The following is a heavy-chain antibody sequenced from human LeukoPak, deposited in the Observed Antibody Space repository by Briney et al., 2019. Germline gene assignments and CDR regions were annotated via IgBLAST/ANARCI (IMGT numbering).Heavy chain of an antibody. V-gene: IGHV1-18*04. CDR2: ISAYNGNT. CDR3: ARVLTGYSSSWYSRYYYYYMDV. D-gene: IGHD6-13*01. J-gene: IGHJ6*03. Sequence: VASVKVSCKASGYTFTGYYMHWVRQAPGQGLEWMGWISAYNGNTNYAQKLQGRVTMTTDTSTSTAYMELRSLRSDDTAVYYCARVLTGYSSSWYSRYYYYYMDVWGKGTTVTISS. CDR1: GYTFTGYY.